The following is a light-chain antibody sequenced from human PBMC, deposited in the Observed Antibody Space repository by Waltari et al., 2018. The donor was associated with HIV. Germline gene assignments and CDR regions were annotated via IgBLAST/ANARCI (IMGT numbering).Light chain of an antibody. CDR1: QTVSRAF. Sequence: EIVLTQSPGTLSLSPGERATLSCRASQTVSRAFLAWYQQKPGQAPRLLIYGASSRVIGIPDRFNGTGSGTDFSLTISRLEPEDSAVYYCQQYGGSPRTFGQGAKVEIK. CDR2: GAS. J-gene: IGKJ1*01. V-gene: IGKV3-20*01. CDR3: QQYGGSPRT.